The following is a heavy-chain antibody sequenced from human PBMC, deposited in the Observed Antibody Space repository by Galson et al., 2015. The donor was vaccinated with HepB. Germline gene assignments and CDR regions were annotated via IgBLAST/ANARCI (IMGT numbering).Heavy chain of an antibody. V-gene: IGHV3-23*01. CDR1: GFTFSSYA. J-gene: IGHJ4*02. D-gene: IGHD3-9*01. Sequence: SLRLSCAASGFTFSSYAMSWVRQAPGKGLEWVSAISGSGGSTYYADSVKGRFTISRDNSKNTLYLQMNSLRAEDTAVYYCAKGPPVALRYFDWLLPDYWGQGTLVTVSS. CDR3: AKGPPVALRYFDWLLPDY. CDR2: ISGSGGST.